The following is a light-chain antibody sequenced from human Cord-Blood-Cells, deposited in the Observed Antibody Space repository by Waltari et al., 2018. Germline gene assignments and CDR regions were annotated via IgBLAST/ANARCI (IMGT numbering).Light chain of an antibody. CDR3: SSYTSSSTGV. Sequence: QSALTPPASVPGSPGQSSTITCTGTSSDVGGYNYVPWYPQHPGKAPKLMIYDVSNRPSVVANRFSGSKSGNTASLTISGLQAEDEADYYCSSYTSSSTGVFGTGTKVTVL. CDR2: DVS. V-gene: IGLV2-14*01. J-gene: IGLJ1*01. CDR1: SSDVGGYNY.